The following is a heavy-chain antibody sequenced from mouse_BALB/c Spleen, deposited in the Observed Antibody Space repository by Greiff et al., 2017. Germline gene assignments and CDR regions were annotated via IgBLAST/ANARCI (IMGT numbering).Heavy chain of an antibody. Sequence: VQLQQSGAELVKPGASVKLSCTASGFNIKDTYMHWVKQRPEQGLEWIGRIDPANGNTKYDPKFQGKATITADTSSNTAYLQLSSLTSEDTAVYYCARGTIYDGYYSWFAYWGQGTLVTVSA. V-gene: IGHV14-3*02. CDR1: GFNIKDTY. D-gene: IGHD2-3*01. CDR3: ARGTIYDGYYSWFAY. J-gene: IGHJ3*01. CDR2: IDPANGNT.